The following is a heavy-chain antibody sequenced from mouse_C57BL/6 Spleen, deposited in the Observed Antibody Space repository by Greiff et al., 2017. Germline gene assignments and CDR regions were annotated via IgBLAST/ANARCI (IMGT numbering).Heavy chain of an antibody. D-gene: IGHD1-1*01. CDR3: ASITTVVATGYFDC. V-gene: IGHV5-4*03. CDR1: GFTFSSYA. J-gene: IGHJ2*01. CDR2: ISDGGSYT. Sequence: EVMLVESGGGLVKPGGSLKLSCAASGFTFSSYAMSWVRQTPEQRLEWVATISDGGSYTYYPDNVKGRFTISIDNAKNNLYLQMSHLKSEDTAVYYCASITTVVATGYFDCWGQGTTLTVSS.